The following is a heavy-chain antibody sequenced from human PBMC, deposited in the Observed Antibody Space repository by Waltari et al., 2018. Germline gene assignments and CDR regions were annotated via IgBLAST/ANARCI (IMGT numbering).Heavy chain of an antibody. CDR1: GFGFTPAW. D-gene: IGHD7-27*01. CDR2: IKSQNDGGTT. J-gene: IGHJ4*01. Sequence: EVQMVESGGGSVMPGDALRLACVATGFGFTPAWLTWVRRAPGKGLEWVGRIKSQNDGGTTDFAASVRGRFSISRDDSQNMVFLQMNSLRVEDTALYYCTTLDAPWGGWGHGTLVTVSS. V-gene: IGHV3-15*01. CDR3: TTLDAPWGG.